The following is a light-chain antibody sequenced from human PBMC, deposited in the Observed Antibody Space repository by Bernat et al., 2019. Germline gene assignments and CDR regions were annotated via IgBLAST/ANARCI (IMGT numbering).Light chain of an antibody. CDR3: SSYAETHTLI. CDR1: SSDIGSYNY. J-gene: IGLJ2*01. Sequence: QSALTQSPSASGSPGQSVTISCTGSSSDIGSYNYVSWYQQTPGKAPKLLIYDVSERPSGVPDRFSGAKSGNTASLTVSGLLLDDEGDYYCSSYAETHTLIFGGGTKLTVL. CDR2: DVS. V-gene: IGLV2-8*01.